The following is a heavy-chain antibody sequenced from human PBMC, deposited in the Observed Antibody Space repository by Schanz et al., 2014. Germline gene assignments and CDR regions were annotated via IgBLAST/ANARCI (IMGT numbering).Heavy chain of an antibody. CDR3: ARGGFGEVSYFDY. Sequence: EVQLLESGGGLVQPGGSLRLSCAASGFIFGSSVMAWVRQAPGKGLEWVSGITGASDHIDYAESVKGRFTISRDSSKNTLYLQMNSLRPEDTAVYYCARGGFGEVSYFDYWGQGTLVTVSS. D-gene: IGHD3-10*01. V-gene: IGHV3-23*01. J-gene: IGHJ4*02. CDR2: ITGASDHI. CDR1: GFIFGSSV.